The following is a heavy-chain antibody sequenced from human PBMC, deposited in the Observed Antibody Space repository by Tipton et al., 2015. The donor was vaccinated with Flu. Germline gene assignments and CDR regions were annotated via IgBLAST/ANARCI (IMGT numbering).Heavy chain of an antibody. V-gene: IGHV3-48*03. D-gene: IGHD3-10*01. CDR2: ISSSGSTI. CDR1: GFIFSSYE. J-gene: IGHJ5*02. CDR3: TRPMVRGVMDWFDP. Sequence: GSLRLSCAASGFIFSSYEMNWVRQAPGKGLEWVSYISSSGSTIYYADSVKGRFTISRDNAKNSLYLQMNSLRAEDTAVYYCTRPMVRGVMDWFDPWGQGTLVTVSS.